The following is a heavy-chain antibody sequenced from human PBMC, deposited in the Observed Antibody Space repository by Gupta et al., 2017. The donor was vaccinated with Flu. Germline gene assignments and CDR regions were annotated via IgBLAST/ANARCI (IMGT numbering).Heavy chain of an antibody. D-gene: IGHD1-1*01. CDR1: GFSLSNYG. CDR2: ISHDGSKN. Sequence: QERVVESGGGVVQPGRSLRLSCAASGFSLSNYGMHWVRQAPGKGLEWVAGISHDGSKNYHTDSVKGRFTISRDNSKNTLYLQMSGLRIEDTAVYYCAKDWRWNNNIYGMNVWGQGTTVTVSS. V-gene: IGHV3-30*18. CDR3: AKDWRWNNNIYGMNV. J-gene: IGHJ6*02.